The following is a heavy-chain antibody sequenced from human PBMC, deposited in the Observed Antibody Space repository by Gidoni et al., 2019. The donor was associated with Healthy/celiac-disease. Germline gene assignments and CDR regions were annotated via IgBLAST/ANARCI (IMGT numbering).Heavy chain of an antibody. J-gene: IGHJ4*02. CDR3: AKDLKKGIAAALDY. CDR2: ISWNSGSI. V-gene: IGHV3-9*01. CDR1: GFTFDDYA. D-gene: IGHD6-13*01. Sequence: EVQLVESGGGWVQPGRSLRLSCPARGFTFDDYAMHWVRQAPGKGRGWVSGISWNSGSIGYADSVKGRFTISRDNAKNSLYLQMNSLRAEDTALYYCAKDLKKGIAAALDYWGQGTLVTVSS.